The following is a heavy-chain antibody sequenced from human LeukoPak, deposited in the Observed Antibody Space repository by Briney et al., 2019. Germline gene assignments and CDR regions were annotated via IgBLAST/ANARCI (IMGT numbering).Heavy chain of an antibody. V-gene: IGHV4-39*01. Sequence: SETLSLTCTVSGGSIINSGYYWGWIRQPPGKGLEWIGSVYYSGNTYYNPSLKSRVTISVDTSKNQFSLKLRSVTAAGTAMYYCARQGYADFSSRPFDYWGQGTLVTVSS. CDR3: ARQGYADFSSRPFDY. J-gene: IGHJ4*02. D-gene: IGHD4-17*01. CDR1: GGSIINSGYY. CDR2: VYYSGNT.